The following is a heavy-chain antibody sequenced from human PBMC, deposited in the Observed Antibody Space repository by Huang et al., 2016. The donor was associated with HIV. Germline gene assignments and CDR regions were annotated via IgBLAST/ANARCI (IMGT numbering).Heavy chain of an antibody. CDR2: IDTDKSDT. D-gene: IGHD3-10*02. CDR3: ARDPHVFVAGPSFDC. CDR1: GYTFTNFA. V-gene: IGHV1-3*04. Sequence: QVQLVQSGAEVKKPGASVKVSCKASGYTFTNFAMHWVRQAPGQRLEWMGWIDTDKSDTRYSQRVQGRLTITRDTSASTAYMELSSLRSEDTAVYYCARDPHVFVAGPSFDCWGQGTLVTVSS. J-gene: IGHJ4*02.